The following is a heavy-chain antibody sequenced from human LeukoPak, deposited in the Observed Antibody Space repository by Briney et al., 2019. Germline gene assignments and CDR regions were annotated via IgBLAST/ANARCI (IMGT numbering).Heavy chain of an antibody. CDR1: GYTLTELS. Sequence: ASVKASCKVSGYTLTELSMHWVRQAPGHGLEWMGGFDPEDGETIYAPKFQGRVTMTADTSTDTAYMELSRLRSEDTATHYCVTEGPTIFGGVIWPTDYWGQGTLVTVSS. J-gene: IGHJ4*02. CDR3: VTEGPTIFGGVIWPTDY. CDR2: FDPEDGET. V-gene: IGHV1-24*01. D-gene: IGHD3-3*01.